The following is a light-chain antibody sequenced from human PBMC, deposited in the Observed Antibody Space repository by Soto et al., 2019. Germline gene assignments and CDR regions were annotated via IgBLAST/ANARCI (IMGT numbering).Light chain of an antibody. V-gene: IGKV3-20*01. CDR2: GAS. J-gene: IGKJ5*01. CDR1: QSVSSN. Sequence: EIVLTQSPGTLSLSPGERATLSCRATQSVSSNLAWYLQKPGRAPRLLIYGASSRATGIPDRFSGSGSGTDFTLTISRLEPEDFAVYYCQQYGRSVTFGQGTRLEIK. CDR3: QQYGRSVT.